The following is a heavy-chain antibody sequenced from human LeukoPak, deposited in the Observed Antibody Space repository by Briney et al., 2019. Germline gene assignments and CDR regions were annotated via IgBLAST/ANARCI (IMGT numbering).Heavy chain of an antibody. J-gene: IGHJ4*02. D-gene: IGHD2-15*01. CDR1: VFTPCRYW. Sequence: GGSLRLSCAASVFTPCRYWMSWVRQAPGKGLEWVANIKQDGSEKYYLDSVKGRFTISRDNAKKSLYVQMNSLRAEDTAVYYCARTSVVAEPATLDYWGQGTLVTVSS. V-gene: IGHV3-7*05. CDR3: ARTSVVAEPATLDY. CDR2: IKQDGSEK.